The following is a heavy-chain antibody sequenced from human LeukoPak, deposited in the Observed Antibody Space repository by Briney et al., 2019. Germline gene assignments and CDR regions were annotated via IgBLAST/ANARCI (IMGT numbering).Heavy chain of an antibody. CDR3: ARCSTSCPYGMDV. Sequence: GRSLRLSCAASGFTFSSYGMHWVRQAPGKGLEWVAVISYDGSNKYYADSVKGRFTISRDNSKNTLYLQMNSLRAEDTAVYYCARCSTSCPYGMDVWGQGTTVTVSS. CDR1: GFTFSSYG. J-gene: IGHJ6*02. V-gene: IGHV3-30*03. CDR2: ISYDGSNK. D-gene: IGHD2-2*01.